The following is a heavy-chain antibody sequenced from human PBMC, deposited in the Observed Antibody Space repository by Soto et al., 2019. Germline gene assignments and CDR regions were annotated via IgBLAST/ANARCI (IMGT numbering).Heavy chain of an antibody. CDR3: ARLRWAQFPYFDY. J-gene: IGHJ4*02. Sequence: SETLSLTCTVSGGSISSYYWSWIRQPPGKGLEWIGSIYYSGSTYHNPSLKSRVTISVDTSKNQFSLKLSSVTAADTAVYYCARLRWAQFPYFDYWGQGTLVTVSS. D-gene: IGHD2-21*01. CDR2: IYYSGST. V-gene: IGHV4-39*01. CDR1: GGSISSYY.